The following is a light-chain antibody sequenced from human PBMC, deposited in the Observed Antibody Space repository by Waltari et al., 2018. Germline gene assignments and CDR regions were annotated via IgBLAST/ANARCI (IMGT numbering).Light chain of an antibody. CDR3: SSYAGSNSAV. Sequence: QSALTQPPSASGSPGQSVTISCTGTSSDGGGYNYVSWYQQHPGKAPKLMIYEVNTRPSGVPNRFSGSKSGNTASLTVSGLQAEDEADYYCSSYAGSNSAVFGGGTKVTVL. V-gene: IGLV2-8*01. CDR1: SSDGGGYNY. J-gene: IGLJ2*01. CDR2: EVN.